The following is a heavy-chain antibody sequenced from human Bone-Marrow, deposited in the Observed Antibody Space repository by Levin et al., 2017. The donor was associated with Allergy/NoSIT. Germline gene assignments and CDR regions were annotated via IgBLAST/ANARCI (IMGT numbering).Heavy chain of an antibody. V-gene: IGHV3-11*01. CDR2: IGPSGTTI. Sequence: SLKVSCAASGFRFSDYYMSWIRQAPGKGLEWVSHIGPSGTTIYYADSVKGRFTISRDDAKNSLFLQMNSLRAEDTAVYHCARGTAAMVRGLIGYWGQGTLVTVSS. J-gene: IGHJ4*02. CDR3: ARGTAAMVRGLIGY. D-gene: IGHD3-10*01. CDR1: GFRFSDYY.